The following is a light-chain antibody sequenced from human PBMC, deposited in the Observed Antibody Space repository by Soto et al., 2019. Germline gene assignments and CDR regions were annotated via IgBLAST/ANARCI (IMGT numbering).Light chain of an antibody. V-gene: IGLV2-14*01. CDR1: SSDVGGYNY. CDR2: EVS. J-gene: IGLJ1*01. CDR3: SSYTSSSTFYV. Sequence: QSVLTQPASVSGSPGQSITISCTGTSSDVGGYNYVSWYQQHPGKAPKLMIYEVSNRPSGVSNRFSGSKSGNTASLTISGLQAEEEADYYCSSYTSSSTFYVFGTGTKV.